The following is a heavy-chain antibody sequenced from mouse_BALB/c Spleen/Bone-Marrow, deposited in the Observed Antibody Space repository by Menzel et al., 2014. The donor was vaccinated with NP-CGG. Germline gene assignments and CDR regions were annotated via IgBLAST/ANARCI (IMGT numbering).Heavy chain of an antibody. Sequence: EVQLQQSGPGLVKPSQSLSLTCSVTGYSITSGYYWNWIRQFPENKLEWMGYISYDGSNNYNPSLKNRISITRDTSKNQFFLKLNSVTTEDTATYYCARVYDYDEYFDVWGAGTTVTVSS. CDR1: GYSITSGYY. CDR3: ARVYDYDEYFDV. V-gene: IGHV3-6*02. CDR2: ISYDGSN. J-gene: IGHJ1*01. D-gene: IGHD2-4*01.